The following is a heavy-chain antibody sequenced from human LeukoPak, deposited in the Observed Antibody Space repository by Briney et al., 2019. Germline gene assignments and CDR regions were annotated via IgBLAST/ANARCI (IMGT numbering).Heavy chain of an antibody. CDR2: ISYDGSNK. CDR3: AKNGRAPIYYYYGMDV. J-gene: IGHJ6*02. Sequence: GSLRLSCAASGSTFSSYGMHWVRQAPGKGLEWVAVISYDGSNKYYADSVKGRFTISRDNSKNTLYLQMNSLRAEDTAVYYCAKNGRAPIYYYYGMDVWGQGTTVTVSS. D-gene: IGHD2-15*01. V-gene: IGHV3-30*18. CDR1: GSTFSSYG.